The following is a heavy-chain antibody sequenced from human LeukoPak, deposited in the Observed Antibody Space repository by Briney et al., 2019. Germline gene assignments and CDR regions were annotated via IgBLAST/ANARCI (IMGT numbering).Heavy chain of an antibody. CDR3: AKDSRPTLAVAEC. CDR2: ISLNSGSI. CDR1: GFTFYDYA. J-gene: IGHJ4*02. D-gene: IGHD6-19*01. V-gene: IGHV3-9*01. Sequence: PGRSLRLSCAASGFTFYDYAMRWVRQAPGKGLEWVSGISLNSGSIGYADSVKGRFTISRDNAKNSLYLQMNSLRAEDTALYYCAKDSRPTLAVAECWGQGTLVTVSS.